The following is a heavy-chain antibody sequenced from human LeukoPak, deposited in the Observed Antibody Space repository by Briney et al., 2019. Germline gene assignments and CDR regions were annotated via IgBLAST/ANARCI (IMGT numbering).Heavy chain of an antibody. J-gene: IGHJ4*02. CDR3: AKGGCRGTCNPLAY. CDR1: GFTFSGSG. D-gene: IGHD2-15*01. Sequence: PGGSLRLSCAASGFTFSGSGMSWVRQAPGKGLEWISSSGDSEGSTYYADSLKGRFTISRDNSKNTLYLQMNNLRAEDTAAYYCAKGGCRGTCNPLAYWGQGALVTVSP. CDR2: SGDSEGST. V-gene: IGHV3-23*01.